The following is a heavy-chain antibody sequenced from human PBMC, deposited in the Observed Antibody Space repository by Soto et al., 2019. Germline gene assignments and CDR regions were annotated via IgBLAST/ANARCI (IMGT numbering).Heavy chain of an antibody. J-gene: IGHJ4*02. Sequence: GGSLRLSCAASGFTFSGSAMHWVRQASGKGLEWVGRIRSKANSYATAYDASMKSRFTISRDESKNTANLQMNSLKTEDTAVYYCTRARDIVVVPAANWGQGTLVTVSS. CDR2: IRSKANSYAT. CDR1: GFTFSGSA. V-gene: IGHV3-73*01. D-gene: IGHD2-2*01. CDR3: TRARDIVVVPAAN.